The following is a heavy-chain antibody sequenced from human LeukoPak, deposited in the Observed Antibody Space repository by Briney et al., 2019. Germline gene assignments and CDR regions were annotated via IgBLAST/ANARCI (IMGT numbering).Heavy chain of an antibody. V-gene: IGHV3-69-1*02. CDR1: GFTLSRYT. D-gene: IGHD6-19*01. CDR3: AKDRDPLSSSGWPWAYFDY. CDR2: IDSTGTI. Sequence: GGSLRLSCAASGFTLSRYTMNWVRQAPGKGLEWVSYIDSTGTIYSADSVKGRFTISRDNSKNSLFLQMDSLRVEDTATYYCAKDRDPLSSSGWPWAYFDYWGQGIMVIVSS. J-gene: IGHJ4*02.